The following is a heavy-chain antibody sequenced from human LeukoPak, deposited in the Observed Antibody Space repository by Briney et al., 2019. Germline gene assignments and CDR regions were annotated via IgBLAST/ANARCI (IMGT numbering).Heavy chain of an antibody. CDR2: INTNTGNP. V-gene: IGHV7-4-1*02. J-gene: IGHJ1*01. Sequence: ASVKVSCKASGYTFTSYAMNWVRQAPGQGLEWMGWINTNTGNPTYAQGFTGRFVFSLDTSVSTAYLQISSLKAEDTAVYYCARGTGSIAAAGIDFQHWGQGTLVTVSS. CDR3: ARGTGSIAAAGIDFQH. CDR1: GYTFTSYA. D-gene: IGHD6-13*01.